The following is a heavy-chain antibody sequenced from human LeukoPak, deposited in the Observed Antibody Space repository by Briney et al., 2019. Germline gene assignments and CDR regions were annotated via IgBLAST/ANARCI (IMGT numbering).Heavy chain of an antibody. Sequence: SETLSLTCTVSGYSISSGYYWGWIRQPPGKGLEWIGSIYHSGSTYYNPSLKSRVTISVDTSKNQFSLKLSSVTAADTAVYYCAKNYDILTGSPDYWGQGTLVTVSS. J-gene: IGHJ4*02. CDR3: AKNYDILTGSPDY. CDR2: IYHSGST. D-gene: IGHD3-9*01. V-gene: IGHV4-38-2*02. CDR1: GYSISSGYY.